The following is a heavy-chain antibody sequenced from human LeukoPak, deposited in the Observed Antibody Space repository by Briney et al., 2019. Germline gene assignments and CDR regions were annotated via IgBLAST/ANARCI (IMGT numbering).Heavy chain of an antibody. D-gene: IGHD2-2*01. J-gene: IGHJ4*02. V-gene: IGHV4-59*01. CDR1: GGSISSYY. Sequence: SETLSLTCAVSGGSISSYYWSWIRQPPGKGLEWIGYIYHSGSTNYNPSLKSRVTISVDTSKNQFSLKLSSVTAADTAVYYCARGQRLFDYWGQGTLVTVSS. CDR2: IYHSGST. CDR3: ARGQRLFDY.